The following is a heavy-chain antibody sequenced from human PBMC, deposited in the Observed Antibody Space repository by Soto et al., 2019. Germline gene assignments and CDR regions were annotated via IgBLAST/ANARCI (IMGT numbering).Heavy chain of an antibody. CDR1: GFTFSRFS. D-gene: IGHD2-2*02. V-gene: IGHV3-7*01. CDR2: IKQDGSEK. CDR3: ARDDCSSSSCYNKPWFAR. Sequence: DVQLVESGGGLVQPGGSLRLSCAASGFTFSRFSMSWVRQAPGKGLEWLANIKQDGSEKYYVDSVKGRFTITRENANNSLYMQMNSLRNEDPAVYYCARDDCSSSSCYNKPWFARWGQGTRVTVSS. J-gene: IGHJ5*02.